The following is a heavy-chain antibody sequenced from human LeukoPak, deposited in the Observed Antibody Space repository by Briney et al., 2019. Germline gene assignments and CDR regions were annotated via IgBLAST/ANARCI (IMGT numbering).Heavy chain of an antibody. CDR2: IYYSGST. J-gene: IGHJ5*02. V-gene: IGHV4-59*12. CDR3: ARAVQPGGFLEWFNWFDP. CDR1: GGSISSYY. D-gene: IGHD3-3*01. Sequence: SETLSLTCTVSGGSISSYYWSWIRQPPGKGLEWIGYIYYSGSTNYNPSLKSRVTMSVDTSKNQFSLKLSSVTAADTAVYYCARAVQPGGFLEWFNWFDPWGQGTLVTVSS.